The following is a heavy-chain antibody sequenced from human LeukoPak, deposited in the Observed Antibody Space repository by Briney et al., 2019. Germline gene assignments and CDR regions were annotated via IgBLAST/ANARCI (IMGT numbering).Heavy chain of an antibody. J-gene: IGHJ6*02. Sequence: GGSLRLSCAASGFTFSSYSMNWVRQAPGKGLEWVSSISSSSSYIYYADSVKGRFTISRDNAKNSLYLQMNSLRAEETAVYYCARDRGYYGMDVWGQGTTVTVSS. CDR3: ARDRGYYGMDV. CDR1: GFTFSSYS. D-gene: IGHD3-10*01. V-gene: IGHV3-21*01. CDR2: ISSSSSYI.